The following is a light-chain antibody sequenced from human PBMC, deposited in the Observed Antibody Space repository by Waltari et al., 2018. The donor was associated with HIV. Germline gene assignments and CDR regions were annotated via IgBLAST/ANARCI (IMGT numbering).Light chain of an antibody. CDR2: DTT. V-gene: IGLV1-40*01. CDR1: SSNIGAGYD. Sequence: QSVLTQPPSVSGAPGQRVTISCTGNSSNIGAGYDVHWYQQLPGKAPKLLISDTTNRPSGVPDRFAGSKSGTSASLAIIGLRAEDEADYDCQSYPASLTVSLIFGGGTRLTVL. J-gene: IGLJ2*01. CDR3: QSYPASLTVSLI.